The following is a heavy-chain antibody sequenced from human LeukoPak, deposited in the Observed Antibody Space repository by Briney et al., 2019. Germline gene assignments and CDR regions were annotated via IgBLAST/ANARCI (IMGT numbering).Heavy chain of an antibody. CDR3: AKGGHFNFDY. Sequence: GGSLRLSCAASGFTFSTYWMKWVRQAPGKGLEWVASIKEDGSDKYYVDSVKGRFSISRDNAKDSLYLQMNSLRTEDTAVYYCAKGGHFNFDYWGQGTLVTVSS. J-gene: IGHJ4*02. D-gene: IGHD5-12*01. CDR2: IKEDGSDK. CDR1: GFTFSTYW. V-gene: IGHV3-7*01.